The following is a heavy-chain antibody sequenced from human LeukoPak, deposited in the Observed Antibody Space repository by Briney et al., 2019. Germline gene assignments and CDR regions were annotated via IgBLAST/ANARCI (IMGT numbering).Heavy chain of an antibody. CDR3: ARECGGDCYNWFNP. D-gene: IGHD2-21*02. J-gene: IGHJ5*02. CDR2: ISRGSSTI. V-gene: IGHV3-48*02. Sequence: TGGSLRLTCAASGFTLSSYTMNWVRQAPGKGLEWVSYISRGSSTIYYADSVKGRFTISRDNAKNSLYLQMNSLRDEDTAVYYCARECGGDCYNWFNPWGQGTLVTVSS. CDR1: GFTLSSYT.